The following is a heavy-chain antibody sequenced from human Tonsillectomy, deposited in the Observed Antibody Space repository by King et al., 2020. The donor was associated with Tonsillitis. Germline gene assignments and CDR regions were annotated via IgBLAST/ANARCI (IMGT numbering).Heavy chain of an antibody. CDR2: IYTSGST. CDR1: GGSISSGSYY. V-gene: IGHV4-61*02. J-gene: IGHJ5*02. Sequence: VQLQESGPGLVKPSQTLSLTCNVSGGSISSGSYYWGWIRQPAGKGLEWIGRIYTSGSTNYNPSLKSRVTMSVATSKNQFSLKQSSVTAADTAVYYCARETSYDFWSGYPNWFDPWGQGTLVTVSS. D-gene: IGHD3-3*01. CDR3: ARETSYDFWSGYPNWFDP.